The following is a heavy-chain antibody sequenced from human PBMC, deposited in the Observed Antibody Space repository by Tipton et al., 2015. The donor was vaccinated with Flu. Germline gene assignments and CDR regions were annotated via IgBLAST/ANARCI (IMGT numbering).Heavy chain of an antibody. Sequence: QLVQSGGGLVQPGGSLRLSCAAPGFTFSSYEMNWVRQASGKGLEWVSYISSGGNTISYADSVRGRFTISRDNTQKSLYLQLNSLRAEDTAIYYCATLTGDDYWGQGILVTVSS. D-gene: IGHD7-27*01. CDR3: ATLTGDDY. V-gene: IGHV3-48*03. CDR1: GFTFSSYE. CDR2: ISSGGNTI. J-gene: IGHJ4*02.